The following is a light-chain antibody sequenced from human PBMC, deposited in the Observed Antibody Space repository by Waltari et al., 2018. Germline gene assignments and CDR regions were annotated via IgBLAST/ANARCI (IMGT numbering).Light chain of an antibody. V-gene: IGKV1-5*01. CDR3: QQYYRYYT. CDR2: DVS. Sequence: IQMTQSPSALSASVGDRVTITCRASQRINTWMAWYQQRPGKAPKVLIYDVSTLESGGASRFSGSGSGTEFTLAINNLQPEDFATYYCQQYYRYYTFGQGTKLEIK. J-gene: IGKJ2*01. CDR1: QRINTW.